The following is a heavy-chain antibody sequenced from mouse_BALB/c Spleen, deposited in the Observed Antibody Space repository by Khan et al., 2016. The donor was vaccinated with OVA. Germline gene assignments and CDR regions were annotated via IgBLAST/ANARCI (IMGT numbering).Heavy chain of an antibody. CDR3: ARGGYGGFAY. D-gene: IGHD2-14*01. J-gene: IGHJ3*01. V-gene: IGHV1-85*01. Sequence: QVQLQQSGAELVKPGASVKLSRKASGYTFTSYDINWVRQRPEQGLEWIGWMFPGDGSTKYNENFKGKATLTTDKSSSTAYMQLSRLTSEDSGAYVCARGGYGGFAYWGQGTLVTVSA. CDR2: MFPGDGST. CDR1: GYTFTSYD.